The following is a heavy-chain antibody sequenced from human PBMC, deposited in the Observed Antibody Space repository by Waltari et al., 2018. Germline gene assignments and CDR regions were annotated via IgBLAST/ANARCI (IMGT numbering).Heavy chain of an antibody. Sequence: QLQLQVSGPGLMQPPETLSLPCTVSGGSLSRRSYYWGWIRQSPGKGLEWLASIYYTGTTYYNPTLESRVTISGDTSKNQFSLRLSSVTAADTAVYYCARHWKRNGYRFDPWGQGTLVTVSS. J-gene: IGHJ5*02. CDR2: IYYTGTT. D-gene: IGHD5-12*01. V-gene: IGHV4-39*01. CDR1: GGSLSRRSYY. CDR3: ARHWKRNGYRFDP.